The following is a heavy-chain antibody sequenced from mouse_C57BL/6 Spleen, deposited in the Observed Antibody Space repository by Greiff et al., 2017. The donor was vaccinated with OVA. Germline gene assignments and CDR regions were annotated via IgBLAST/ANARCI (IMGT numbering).Heavy chain of an antibody. CDR2: IYPRSGNT. V-gene: IGHV1-81*01. Sequence: QVQLQQSGAELARPGASVKLSCKASGYTFTSYGISWVKQRTGQGLEWIGEIYPRSGNTYYNEKFKGKATLTADKSSSTAYMELRSLTSEDSAVYFCAKGVYYGSSHYAMDYWGQGTSVTVSS. CDR3: AKGVYYGSSHYAMDY. J-gene: IGHJ4*01. D-gene: IGHD1-1*01. CDR1: GYTFTSYG.